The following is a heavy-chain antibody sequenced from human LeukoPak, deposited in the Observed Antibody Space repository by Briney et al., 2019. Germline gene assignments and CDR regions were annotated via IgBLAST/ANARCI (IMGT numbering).Heavy chain of an antibody. D-gene: IGHD6-19*01. CDR1: GFTFSKYW. CDR2: INTDGTFT. V-gene: IGHV3-74*01. CDR3: ATKQWLAPPPDS. J-gene: IGHJ4*02. Sequence: GGSLRLSCAASGFTFSKYWMLWVRQAPGKGLESVSRINTDGTFTTYADSVKGRFTVSRDNADNTMFLQMNRVRDEDTAVYYCATKQWLAPPPDSWGQGTPVTVSS.